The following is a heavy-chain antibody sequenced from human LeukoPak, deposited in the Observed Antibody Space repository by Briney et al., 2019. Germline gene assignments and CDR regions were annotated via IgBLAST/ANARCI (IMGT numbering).Heavy chain of an antibody. CDR2: IIPILGIA. CDR3: ARDQGIFGVVINAYYFDY. Sequence: SVKVSCKASGGTFSSYTISWVRQAPGQGLEWMGRIIPILGIANYAQKFQGRVTITADESTSTAYMELSSLRSEDTAVYYCARDQGIFGVVINAYYFDYWGQGTLVTVSS. J-gene: IGHJ4*02. V-gene: IGHV1-69*04. CDR1: GGTFSSYT. D-gene: IGHD3-3*01.